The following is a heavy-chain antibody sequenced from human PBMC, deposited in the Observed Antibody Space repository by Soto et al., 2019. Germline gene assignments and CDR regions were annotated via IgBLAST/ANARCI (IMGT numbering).Heavy chain of an antibody. CDR3: ANKDYDSSEYYYYGMDV. CDR2: IIPILGIA. D-gene: IGHD3-22*01. V-gene: IGHV1-69*02. CDR1: GGTFSSYI. J-gene: IGHJ6*02. Sequence: QVQLVQSGAEVKKPGSSVKVSCKASGGTFSSYIISWVRQAPGKGLEWMGRIIPILGIANYAQKFQGRVTITADKSTSTAYMELSSLRSEDTAVYYCANKDYDSSEYYYYGMDVWGQGTTVTVSS.